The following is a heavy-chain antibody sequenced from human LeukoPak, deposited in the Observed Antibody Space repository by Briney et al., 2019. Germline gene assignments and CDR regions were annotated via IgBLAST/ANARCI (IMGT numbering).Heavy chain of an antibody. Sequence: AGGSLRLSCAASGFTFSSYSMNWVRQAPGKGLEWVSYISSSSSTIYYADSVKGRFTISRDNAKNSLYLQMNSLRDEDTAVYYCARDGFMVQGVYDVFDIWGQGTMVTVSS. J-gene: IGHJ3*02. CDR1: GFTFSSYS. V-gene: IGHV3-48*02. D-gene: IGHD3-10*01. CDR3: ARDGFMVQGVYDVFDI. CDR2: ISSSSSTI.